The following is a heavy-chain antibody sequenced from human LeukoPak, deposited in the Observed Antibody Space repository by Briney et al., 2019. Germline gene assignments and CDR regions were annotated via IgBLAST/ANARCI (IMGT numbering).Heavy chain of an antibody. CDR3: ARRGIVVVPAARLRATYFDY. Sequence: SETLSLTCAVYGGSFSGYYWSWIRQPPGKGLEWIGEINHSGSTNYNPSLKSRVTISVDTSKNQFSLKLSSVTAADTAVYYCARRGIVVVPAARLRATYFDYWGQGTLVTVSS. CDR1: GGSFSGYY. CDR2: INHSGST. D-gene: IGHD2-2*01. V-gene: IGHV4-34*01. J-gene: IGHJ4*02.